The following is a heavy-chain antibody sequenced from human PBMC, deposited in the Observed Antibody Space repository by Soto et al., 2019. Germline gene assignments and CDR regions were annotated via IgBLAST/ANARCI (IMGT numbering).Heavy chain of an antibody. D-gene: IGHD2-15*01. V-gene: IGHV3-23*01. Sequence: PGGSLRLSCASSGFTFSSYAMSWVRQAPGKGLEWVSAISVSGGSTYYADSVKGRFTISRDNSKNTLYLQMNSLRAEDTAVYYCAKGSEAWGYNWFDPWGQGTLVTVSS. CDR2: ISVSGGST. CDR3: AKGSEAWGYNWFDP. CDR1: GFTFSSYA. J-gene: IGHJ5*02.